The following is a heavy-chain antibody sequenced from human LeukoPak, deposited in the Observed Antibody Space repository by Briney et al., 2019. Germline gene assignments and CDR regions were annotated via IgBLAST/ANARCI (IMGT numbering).Heavy chain of an antibody. Sequence: GGSLRLSCAASGFTFRSYSMNWVRQAPGKGLEWVSAIDPSSTYIYYADSVKGRFTISRDNAENSLYLQMNSLRAEDTAVYYCARDHDYGGKPAGAPLDYWGQGTLVTVSS. CDR1: GFTFRSYS. CDR2: IDPSSTYI. J-gene: IGHJ4*02. CDR3: ARDHDYGGKPAGAPLDY. V-gene: IGHV3-21*01. D-gene: IGHD4-23*01.